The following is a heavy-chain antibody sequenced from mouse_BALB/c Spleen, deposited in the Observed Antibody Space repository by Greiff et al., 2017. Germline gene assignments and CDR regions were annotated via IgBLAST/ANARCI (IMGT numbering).Heavy chain of an antibody. CDR2: ISSGGSYT. CDR3: ARHGSPISATAAMDY. D-gene: IGHD1-2*01. J-gene: IGHJ4*01. CDR1: GFTFSSYG. V-gene: IGHV5-6*01. Sequence: EVQGVESGGDLVKPGGSLKLSCAASGFTFSSYGMSWVRQTPDKRLEWVATISSGGSYTYYPDSVKGRFTISRDNAKNTLYLQMSSLKSEDTAMYYCARHGSPISATAAMDYWGQGTSVTVSS.